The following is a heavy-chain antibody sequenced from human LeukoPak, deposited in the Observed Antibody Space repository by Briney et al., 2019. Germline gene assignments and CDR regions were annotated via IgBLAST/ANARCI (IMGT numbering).Heavy chain of an antibody. Sequence: ASETLSLTCTVSGGSISGYYWSWIRQPPGKGLEWIGYIYYSRSANYNPSLKGRATMSVHTSKNQFSLKVSSVTAADTAVYFCARGSCSSTSCYYFDYWGQGTLVTVSS. J-gene: IGHJ4*02. V-gene: IGHV4-59*01. CDR3: ARGSCSSTSCYYFDY. D-gene: IGHD2-2*01. CDR1: GGSISGYY. CDR2: IYYSRSA.